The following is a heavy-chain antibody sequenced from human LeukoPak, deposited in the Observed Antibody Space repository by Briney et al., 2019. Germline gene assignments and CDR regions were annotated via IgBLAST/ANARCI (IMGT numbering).Heavy chain of an antibody. CDR1: EFSVGSNY. Sequence: PGGSLRLSCAASEFSVGSNYMSWVRQAPGKGLEWVSYISSSGSTIYYADSVKGRFTISRDNAKNSLYLQMNSLRAEDTAVYYCAELGITMIGGVWGKGTTVTISS. CDR2: ISSSGSTI. D-gene: IGHD3-10*02. V-gene: IGHV3-11*04. CDR3: AELGITMIGGV. J-gene: IGHJ6*04.